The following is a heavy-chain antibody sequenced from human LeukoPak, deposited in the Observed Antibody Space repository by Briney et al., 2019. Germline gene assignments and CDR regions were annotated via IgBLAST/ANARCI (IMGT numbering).Heavy chain of an antibody. Sequence: GGSLRLSCAASGFTFSSYSMNWVRQAPGKGLEWVSYISSSNSTIYYADSVKGRFTISRDNAKNSLYLQMNSLRAEDTAVYYCARGWLGGLFDYWGQGTLVTVSS. CDR3: ARGWLGGLFDY. J-gene: IGHJ4*02. CDR2: ISSSNSTI. V-gene: IGHV3-48*01. D-gene: IGHD5-12*01. CDR1: GFTFSSYS.